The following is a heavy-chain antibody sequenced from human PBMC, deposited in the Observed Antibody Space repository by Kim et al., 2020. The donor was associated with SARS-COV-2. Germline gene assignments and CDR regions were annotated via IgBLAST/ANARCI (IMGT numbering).Heavy chain of an antibody. CDR2: LNSDGTT. CDR1: EFIISNNY. V-gene: IGHV3-53*01. Sequence: GGSLRLSCAASEFIISNNYMNWVRQAPGKGLEWVSTLNSDGTTYYAESVKGRCIISRDNLQNTLHLQMDSLRLEDTAAYYCARDMLTLTIHYPGMDVWG. CDR3: ARDMLTLTIHYPGMDV. D-gene: IGHD2-21*02. J-gene: IGHJ6*01.